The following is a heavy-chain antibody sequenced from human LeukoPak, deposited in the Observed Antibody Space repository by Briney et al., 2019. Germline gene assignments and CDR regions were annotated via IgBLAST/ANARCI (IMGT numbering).Heavy chain of an antibody. CDR3: AKDASSIGAPHYFDY. V-gene: IGHV3-23*01. CDR1: GFTFSNSA. CDR2: ISGSGSST. D-gene: IGHD6-6*01. J-gene: IGHJ4*02. Sequence: PGGSLRLSCTASGFTFSNSAMSWVRQAPGKGLEWVSGISGSGSSTYYADSVKGRFTFSRDNSKNTLNLQMNSLRAEDTAVYYCAKDASSIGAPHYFDYWGQGTLVTVSS.